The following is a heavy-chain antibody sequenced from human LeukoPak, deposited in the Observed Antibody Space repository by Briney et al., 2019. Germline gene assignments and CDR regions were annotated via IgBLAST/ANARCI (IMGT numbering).Heavy chain of an antibody. Sequence: GGSLRLSCAASGFTFTSYAMTWVRQAPGKGLERVSSISGGGGSTYYADSVKGRFTISSDNSKNTLYLQMNSLRAEDTAVYYCAKPLPRRFLEWLLPFDYWGQGTLVTVSS. CDR3: AKPLPRRFLEWLLPFDY. V-gene: IGHV3-23*01. D-gene: IGHD3-3*01. CDR1: GFTFTSYA. J-gene: IGHJ4*02. CDR2: ISGGGGST.